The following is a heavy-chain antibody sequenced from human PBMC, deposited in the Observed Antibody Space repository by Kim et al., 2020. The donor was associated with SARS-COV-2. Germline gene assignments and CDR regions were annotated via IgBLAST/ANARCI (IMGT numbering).Heavy chain of an antibody. CDR1: GFTFSSYG. Sequence: GGSLRLSCAASGFTFSSYGMHWVRQAPGKGLEWVAVISYDGSNKYYADSVKGRFTISRDNSKNTLYLQMNSLRAEDTAVYYCAKLHYYDSSGYGSPFYY. V-gene: IGHV3-30*18. D-gene: IGHD3-22*01. J-gene: IGHJ4*01. CDR2: ISYDGSNK. CDR3: AKLHYYDSSGYGSPFYY.